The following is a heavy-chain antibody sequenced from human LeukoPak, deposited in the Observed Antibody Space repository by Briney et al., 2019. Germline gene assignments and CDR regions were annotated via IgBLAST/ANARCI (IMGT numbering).Heavy chain of an antibody. D-gene: IGHD5-24*01. Sequence: SETLSLTCAVYGGSFSGYYWSWIRQPPGKGLEWIGEINHSGSTNYNPSLKSRVTISVGKSKNQFSLNLTSVTAADTAMYYCARDASLQTGAFDVWGQGTMVTVSS. V-gene: IGHV4-34*01. CDR2: INHSGST. J-gene: IGHJ3*01. CDR1: GGSFSGYY. CDR3: ARDASLQTGAFDV.